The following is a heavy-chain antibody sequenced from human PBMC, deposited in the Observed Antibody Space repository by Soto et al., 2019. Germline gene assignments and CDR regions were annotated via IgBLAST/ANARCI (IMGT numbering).Heavy chain of an antibody. V-gene: IGHV3-33*01. D-gene: IGHD3-3*01. CDR2: IWYDGSNK. J-gene: IGHJ6*02. CDR3: ARLQGDFWTGYYYGMDV. Sequence: GGSLRLSCSASGLTFSSYGMHWVRQAPGKGLEWVAVIWYDGSNKYYADSVKGRFTISRDNSKNTLYLQMNSLRAEDTAVYYCARLQGDFWTGYYYGMDVWGQGTTVTVSS. CDR1: GLTFSSYG.